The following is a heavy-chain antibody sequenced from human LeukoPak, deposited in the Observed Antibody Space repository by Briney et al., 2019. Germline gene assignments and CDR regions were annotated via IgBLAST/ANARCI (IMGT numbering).Heavy chain of an antibody. CDR1: GGSISSGGYY. CDR3: ARCYGSGDVFDI. CDR2: IYDSGST. V-gene: IGHV4-31*03. D-gene: IGHD3-10*01. Sequence: PSETLSLTCTVSGGSISSGGYYWSWIRQHPGKGLEWIGYIYDSGSTYYSPSLKSRITTSVDTSKSQFSLKLSSVTAADTAVYYCARCYGSGDVFDIWGQGTTVTVSS. J-gene: IGHJ3*02.